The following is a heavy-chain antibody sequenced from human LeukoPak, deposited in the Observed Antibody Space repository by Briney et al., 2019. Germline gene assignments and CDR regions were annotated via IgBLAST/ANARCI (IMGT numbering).Heavy chain of an antibody. Sequence: AAVKVSCKSSGYTFNGYYMHWVRQAPGQGLEWMGWINPNSGGTNYAQKFQGKVTMTRDTSISTAYMELSRLRSDDTAVYYCATINPTTVTTGYYYYYMDVWGKGTTVTVSS. CDR2: INPNSGGT. D-gene: IGHD4-17*01. J-gene: IGHJ6*03. CDR3: ATINPTTVTTGYYYYYMDV. CDR1: GYTFNGYY. V-gene: IGHV1-2*02.